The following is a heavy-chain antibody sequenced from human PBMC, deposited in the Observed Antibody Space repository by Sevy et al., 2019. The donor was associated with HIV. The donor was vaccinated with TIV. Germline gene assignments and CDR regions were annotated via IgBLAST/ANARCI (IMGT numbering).Heavy chain of an antibody. CDR3: AGVIPFATVEIVSTTVGVFDS. D-gene: IGHD5-12*01. V-gene: IGHV3-21*01. Sequence: GGSLRLSCAASGFPFSSCSMNWVRQAPGKGLEWVSSISSSSGYIYYADSVKGRFTISGDNAKNSLYLQMNSLRAEDRAGYYCAGVIPFATVEIVSTTVGVFDSWGQGTLVTVSS. CDR1: GFPFSSCS. J-gene: IGHJ5*01. CDR2: ISSSSGYI.